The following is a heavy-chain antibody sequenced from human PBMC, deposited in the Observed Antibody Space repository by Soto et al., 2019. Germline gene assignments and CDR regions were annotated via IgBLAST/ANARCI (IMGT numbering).Heavy chain of an antibody. CDR3: AKDLRDSSGYYYYIDY. J-gene: IGHJ4*02. Sequence: SGGSLRLSCAASGFTFSSYAMSWVRQAPGKGLEWVSAISGSGGSTYYADSVKGRFTISRDTSKNTLYLQMNRLRAEDTAVYYCAKDLRDSSGYYYYIDYWGQGTLVTVSS. CDR1: GFTFSSYA. CDR2: ISGSGGST. D-gene: IGHD3-22*01. V-gene: IGHV3-23*01.